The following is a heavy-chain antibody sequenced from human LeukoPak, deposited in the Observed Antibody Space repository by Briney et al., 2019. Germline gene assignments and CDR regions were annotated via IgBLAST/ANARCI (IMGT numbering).Heavy chain of an antibody. CDR2: IIPIFGTA. J-gene: IGHJ6*03. CDR3: ARADTYYDFWSGYPSYYYYMDV. Sequence: GASVKVSCKASGGTFSSYAISWVRQAPGQGLEWMGGIIPIFGTANYAQKFQGRVTITADESTSTAYMELSSLRSEDTAVYYCARADTYYDFWSGYPSYYYYMDVWGKGTTVTVSS. CDR1: GGTFSSYA. D-gene: IGHD3-3*01. V-gene: IGHV1-69*13.